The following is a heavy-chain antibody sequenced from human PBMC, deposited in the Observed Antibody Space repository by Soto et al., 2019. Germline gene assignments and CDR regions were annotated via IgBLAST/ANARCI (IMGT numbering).Heavy chain of an antibody. CDR2: INAGYGNT. J-gene: IGHJ4*02. CDR3: ARETGDGTFDF. Sequence: QVHLVQSGAEVRKPGASVKVSCKASGYTFSSYAMHWVRQAPGQRLEWMGGINAGYGNTKSSQKFQDRVTMSRDTSASTAYMELTSLRSEDTAVYYFARETGDGTFDFWGQGTLVTVSS. CDR1: GYTFSSYA. D-gene: IGHD2-21*01. V-gene: IGHV1-3*01.